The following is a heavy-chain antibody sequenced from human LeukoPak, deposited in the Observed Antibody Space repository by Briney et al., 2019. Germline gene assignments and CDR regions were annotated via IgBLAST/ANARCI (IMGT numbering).Heavy chain of an antibody. Sequence: PGGSLRLSCAASRFTFDDYGMSWVRQAPGKGLEWVSGISWSGGSTGYGDSVQGRFTISRDNAKNSLYLQMNSLTAEDTAVYYCTRVSYADGGYFDYWGQGTLVTVSS. V-gene: IGHV3-20*04. CDR3: TRVSYADGGYFDY. CDR1: RFTFDDYG. CDR2: ISWSGGST. D-gene: IGHD3-16*01. J-gene: IGHJ4*02.